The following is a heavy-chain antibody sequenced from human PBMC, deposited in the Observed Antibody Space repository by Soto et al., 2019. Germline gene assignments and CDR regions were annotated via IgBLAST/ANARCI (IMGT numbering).Heavy chain of an antibody. CDR1: GFTFSSYA. J-gene: IGHJ5*02. CDR3: AKVRGSSGYRNWFDP. D-gene: IGHD3-22*01. CDR2: ISGSGGST. V-gene: IGHV3-23*01. Sequence: PGGSLRLSCAASGFTFSSYAMSWVRQAPGKGLEWVSAISGSGGSTYYADSVKGRFTISRDNSKNTLYLQMNSLRAEDTAVYYCAKVRGSSGYRNWFDPWGQGTLVTVP.